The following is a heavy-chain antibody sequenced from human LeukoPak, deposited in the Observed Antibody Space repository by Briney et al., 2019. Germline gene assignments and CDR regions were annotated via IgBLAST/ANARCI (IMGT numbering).Heavy chain of an antibody. V-gene: IGHV4-59*01. CDR2: IYYSGST. J-gene: IGHJ3*02. CDR1: GGSISSYY. Sequence: PSETLSLTCTVSGGSISSYYWSWIRQPPGKGLEWIGYIYYSGSTNYDPSLKSRVTISVDTSKNQFSLKLSSVTAADTAVYYCAREGVAISPYAFDIWGQGAMVTVSS. CDR3: AREGVAISPYAFDI. D-gene: IGHD3-3*01.